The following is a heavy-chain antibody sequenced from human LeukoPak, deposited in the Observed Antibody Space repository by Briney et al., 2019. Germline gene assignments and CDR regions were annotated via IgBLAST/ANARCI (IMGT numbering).Heavy chain of an antibody. CDR2: INDSGST. Sequence: SETLSLTCAVYGGSLSGHHWSWMRQPPGKGLEWIGEINDSGSTNYNPSLKSRVIISVDTSKNEFSLKLTSVTAADTAVYFCARDRSTVTPPQPDAFDIWGQGTMVTVSS. CDR1: GGSLSGHH. V-gene: IGHV4-34*01. D-gene: IGHD4-17*01. CDR3: ARDRSTVTPPQPDAFDI. J-gene: IGHJ3*02.